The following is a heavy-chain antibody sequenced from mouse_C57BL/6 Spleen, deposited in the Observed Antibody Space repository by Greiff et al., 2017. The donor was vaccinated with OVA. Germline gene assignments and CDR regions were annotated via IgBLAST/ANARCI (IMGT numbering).Heavy chain of an antibody. Sequence: QVQLQQSGPELVKPGASVKISCKASGYAFSSSWMNWVKQRPGKGLEWIGRIYPGDGDTNYNGKFKGKATLTADKSSSTAYMQLSSLTSEDSAVYFCARSNGSSWGYCDYWGQGTTLTVSS. CDR1: GYAFSSSW. D-gene: IGHD1-1*01. J-gene: IGHJ2*01. CDR3: ARSNGSSWGYCDY. CDR2: IYPGDGDT. V-gene: IGHV1-82*01.